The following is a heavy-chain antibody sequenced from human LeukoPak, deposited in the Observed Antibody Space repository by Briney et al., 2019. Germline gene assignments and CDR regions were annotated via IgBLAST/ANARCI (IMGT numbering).Heavy chain of an antibody. CDR1: GFTFSPYS. V-gene: IGHV3-21*01. J-gene: IGHJ4*02. CDR3: ARDICSSTRCPPYFDC. CDR2: IDSGSTYI. D-gene: IGHD2-2*01. Sequence: PGGSLRLSCVASGFTFSPYSMNWVRQAPGKGLEWVAIIDSGSTYIFYADSVKGRFTISRDNAKNSVYLQMNSLGVEDTAVYYCARDICSSTRCPPYFDCWGQGTLVTVSS.